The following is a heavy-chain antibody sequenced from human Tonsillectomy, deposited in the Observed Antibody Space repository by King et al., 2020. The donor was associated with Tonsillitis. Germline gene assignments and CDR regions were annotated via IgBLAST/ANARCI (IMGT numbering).Heavy chain of an antibody. CDR1: GVTFSTYS. J-gene: IGHJ4*02. CDR2: ISSSSSYI. D-gene: IGHD2-21*02. Sequence: VQLVESGGGLVKPGGSLRLSCAASGVTFSTYSMNWVRQAPGKGLEWGSTISSSSSYIYYADSVKGRFTISRDNAKNSLYLQMKSLRAEDTAVYYCAIDVTQGYFDYWGQGTLVTVSS. V-gene: IGHV3-21*01. CDR3: AIDVTQGYFDY.